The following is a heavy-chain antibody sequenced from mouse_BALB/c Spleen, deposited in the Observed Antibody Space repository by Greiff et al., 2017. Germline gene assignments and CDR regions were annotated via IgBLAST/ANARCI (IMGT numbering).Heavy chain of an antibody. CDR3: ARRDGSSLFDY. D-gene: IGHD1-1*01. Sequence: VQLQQSGAELARPGASVKLSCKASGYTFTDYYINWVKQRTGQGLEWIGEIYPGSGNTYYNEKFKGKATLTADKSSSTAYMQLSSLTSEDSAVYFCARRDGSSLFDYWGQGTTLTVSS. CDR1: GYTFTDYY. CDR2: IYPGSGNT. V-gene: IGHV1-77*01. J-gene: IGHJ2*01.